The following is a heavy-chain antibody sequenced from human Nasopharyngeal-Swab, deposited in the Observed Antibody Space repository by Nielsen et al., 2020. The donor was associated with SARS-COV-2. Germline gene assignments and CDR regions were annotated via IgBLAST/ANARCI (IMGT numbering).Heavy chain of an antibody. CDR3: ARGERGVTLEGGYYYYGMDV. J-gene: IGHJ6*02. CDR2: INTNTGNP. V-gene: IGHV7-4-1*02. Sequence: ASVKVSCKASGYTFTSYAMNWVRQAPGQGLEWMGWINTNTGNPTYAQGSTGRFVFSLDTSVSTAYLQISSLKAEDTAVYYCARGERGVTLEGGYYYYGMDVWGQGTTVTVSS. CDR1: GYTFTSYA. D-gene: IGHD3-10*01.